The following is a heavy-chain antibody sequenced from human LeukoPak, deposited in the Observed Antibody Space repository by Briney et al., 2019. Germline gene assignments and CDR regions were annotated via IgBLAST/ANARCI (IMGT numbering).Heavy chain of an antibody. Sequence: PSETLSLTCTVSGGSISSGGHYWSWIRQPAGKGLEWIGEINHSGSTNYNPSLKSRVTISVDTSKNQFSLKLSSVTAADTAVYYCARAQGRIAAAGTDAFDIWGRGTMVTVSS. D-gene: IGHD6-13*01. V-gene: IGHV4-61*10. CDR1: GGSISSGGHY. CDR2: INHSGST. CDR3: ARAQGRIAAAGTDAFDI. J-gene: IGHJ3*02.